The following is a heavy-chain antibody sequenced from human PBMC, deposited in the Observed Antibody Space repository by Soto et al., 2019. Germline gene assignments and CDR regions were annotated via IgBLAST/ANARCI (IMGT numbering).Heavy chain of an antibody. V-gene: IGHV1-69*13. Sequence: GASVKVSCKASGYTFTTYYIPWVRQAPGQGPEWMGGIIPIFGTANYAQKFQGRVTITADESTSTAYMELSSLRSEDTAVYYCARVAVTTPLYYFDYWGQGTLVTSPQ. CDR3: ARVAVTTPLYYFDY. D-gene: IGHD4-17*01. CDR2: IIPIFGTA. CDR1: GYTFTTYY. J-gene: IGHJ4*02.